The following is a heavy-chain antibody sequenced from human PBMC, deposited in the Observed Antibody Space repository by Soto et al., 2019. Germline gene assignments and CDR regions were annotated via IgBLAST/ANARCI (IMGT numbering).Heavy chain of an antibody. CDR3: SANDADHGSSEFDY. D-gene: IGHD3-10*01. J-gene: IGHJ4*02. Sequence: EVLLVESGGGLVEPGGSLSLSCAASGFTFNSAWMSWFRQAPGKGLEWIGLIKSKTSGETTDYAAPVKGRFTISRDDSKNTLYLQMTSRKPKDTARYFWSANDADHGSSEFDYWGQGTLVTVSS. CDR1: GFTFNSAW. V-gene: IGHV3-15*01. CDR2: IKSKTSGETT.